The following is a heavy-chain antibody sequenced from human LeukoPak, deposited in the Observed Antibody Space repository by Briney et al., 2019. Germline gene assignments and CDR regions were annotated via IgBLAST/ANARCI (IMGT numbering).Heavy chain of an antibody. Sequence: PGGSLRLSCAASGFTFSSYWMHWVRQAPGKGLEWVSFISGTGTYIYYPDSVKGRFTISRDNAKSSLYLQMSSLRAEDTATYYCARITGTSEYFDSWGQGTLVTVSS. V-gene: IGHV3-21*01. J-gene: IGHJ4*02. CDR3: ARITGTSEYFDS. CDR1: GFTFSSYW. CDR2: ISGTGTYI. D-gene: IGHD1-20*01.